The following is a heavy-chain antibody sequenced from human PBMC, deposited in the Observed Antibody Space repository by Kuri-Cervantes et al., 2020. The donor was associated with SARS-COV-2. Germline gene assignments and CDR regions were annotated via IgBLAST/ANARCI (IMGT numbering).Heavy chain of an antibody. CDR1: GFNFSRTD. CDR2: ISHDGKNK. V-gene: IGHV3-30*18. D-gene: IGHD2-21*01. J-gene: IGHJ4*02. Sequence: GESLKISCTVSGFNFSRTDMHWVRQAPGKGLEWVAVISHDGKNKKCIASGKGRFTISRDNSQSTPYLHMKSLRSEDTAMYYCAKDRVGVQDFWGQGTLVTVSS. CDR3: AKDRVGVQDF.